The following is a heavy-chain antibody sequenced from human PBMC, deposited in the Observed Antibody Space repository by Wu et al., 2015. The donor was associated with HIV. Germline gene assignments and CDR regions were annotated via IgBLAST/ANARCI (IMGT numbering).Heavy chain of an antibody. J-gene: IGHJ3*02. V-gene: IGHV1-18*01. Sequence: QVQLVQSGAEVKKPGASVKVSCKASGYTFTSYGISWVRQAPGQGLEWMGWISAYNGNTNYAQKLQGRVTMTTDTSTSTAYMEFSSVRYEDTAVYYCARAPPGSRDYKSAFDIWGQGTMVTVSS. CDR2: ISAYNGNT. D-gene: IGHD1-26*01. CDR3: ARAPPGSRDYKSAFDI. CDR1: GYTFTSYG.